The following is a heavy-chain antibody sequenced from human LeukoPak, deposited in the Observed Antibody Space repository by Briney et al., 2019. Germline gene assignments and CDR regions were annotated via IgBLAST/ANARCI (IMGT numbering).Heavy chain of an antibody. CDR1: GFTVSSNY. Sequence: GASLRLSCAASGFTVSSNYMSWVRQGPGKGLEWVSVIYSGSSTYYADSVKGRFTISRDNSKNTVYLQMNSLRADDTAVYYCARDSGYSSGWGQGTLVTVSS. D-gene: IGHD6-19*01. J-gene: IGHJ4*02. CDR3: ARDSGYSSG. CDR2: IYSGSST. V-gene: IGHV3-66*01.